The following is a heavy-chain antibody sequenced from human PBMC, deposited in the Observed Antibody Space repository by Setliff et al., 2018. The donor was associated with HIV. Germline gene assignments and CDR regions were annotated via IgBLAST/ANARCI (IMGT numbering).Heavy chain of an antibody. CDR2: INHSGTT. Sequence: PSETLSLTCNVSGGSFSGSYWSWVRQPPGKGLEWIGEINHSGTTSYNPSLRSRVIISVDMSNNQFSLKLKSVAAADTGVYYCAREPNWGTVTTYAYFYSMDVWGKGTTGTSP. CDR3: AREPNWGTVTTYAYFYSMDV. J-gene: IGHJ6*03. CDR1: GGSFSGSY. V-gene: IGHV4-34*01. D-gene: IGHD4-17*01.